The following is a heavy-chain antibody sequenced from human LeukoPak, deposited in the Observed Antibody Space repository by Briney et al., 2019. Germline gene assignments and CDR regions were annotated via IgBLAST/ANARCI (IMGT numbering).Heavy chain of an antibody. CDR2: IIPIFGTA. J-gene: IGHJ4*02. V-gene: IGHV1-69*13. D-gene: IGHD2-15*01. CDR3: ARSPQNIVVVVAATDYFDY. CDR1: GYTFTSYY. Sequence: ASVKVSCKASGYTFTSYYMHWVRQAPGQGLEWMGGIIPIFGTANYAQRFQGRVTITADESTSTAYMELSSLRSEDTAVYYCARSPQNIVVVVAATDYFDYWGQGTLVTVSS.